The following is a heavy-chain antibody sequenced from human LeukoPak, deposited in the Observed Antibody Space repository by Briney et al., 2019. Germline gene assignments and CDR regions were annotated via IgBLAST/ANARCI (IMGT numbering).Heavy chain of an antibody. CDR3: ARDAGYCTSNRCYKDY. V-gene: IGHV3-74*03. Sequence: GGSLGLSCAASGFTFSSYWMHWVRQAPGKGLVWVSHINSDGSSTTYADSVKGRFTISRDNAKNTLYLQMNSLRVEDTAVYYCARDAGYCTSNRCYKDYWGQGTLVTVSS. D-gene: IGHD2-2*02. CDR2: INSDGSST. J-gene: IGHJ4*02. CDR1: GFTFSSYW.